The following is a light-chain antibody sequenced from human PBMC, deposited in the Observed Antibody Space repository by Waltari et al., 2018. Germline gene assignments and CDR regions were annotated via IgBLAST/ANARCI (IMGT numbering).Light chain of an antibody. Sequence: QSALTQPASVSGSPGQSITISCTGTSSDVGTYNYVPWYQQHPGKAPKLMIYDVSNRPSGVSNRFSGSKSGNTASLTISGLQAEDEADYYCCSYTSSSLYVFGTGTKVTVL. V-gene: IGLV2-14*01. J-gene: IGLJ1*01. CDR3: CSYTSSSLYV. CDR1: SSDVGTYNY. CDR2: DVS.